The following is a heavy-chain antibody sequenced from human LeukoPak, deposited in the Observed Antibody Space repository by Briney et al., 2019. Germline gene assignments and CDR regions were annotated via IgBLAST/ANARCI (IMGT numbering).Heavy chain of an antibody. J-gene: IGHJ4*02. CDR1: GGSIGSYY. CDR3: ARSKDGFNADY. V-gene: IGHV4-59*01. Sequence: SETLSLTCTVSGGSIGSYYWNWIRQPPGKGLEWIGYIYYSESTNYNPSLKSRATISVDTSKNQFSLKVSSVTAADTAVYYCARSKDGFNADYWGQGILVAVSS. CDR2: IYYSEST. D-gene: IGHD5-24*01.